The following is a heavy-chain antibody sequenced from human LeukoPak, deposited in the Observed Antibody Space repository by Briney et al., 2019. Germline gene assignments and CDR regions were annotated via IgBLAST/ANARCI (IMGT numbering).Heavy chain of an antibody. Sequence: PSETLSLTCTVSGGSISSGGYYWSWIRQHPGKGLEWIGHIYYSGSTYYNPSLKSRVTISVDTSKNQFSLKLSSVTAADTAVYYCARVIRFDSSGYYFKMGYYYGMDVWGQGTTVTVSS. D-gene: IGHD3-22*01. CDR1: GGSISSGGYY. CDR2: IYYSGST. J-gene: IGHJ6*02. CDR3: ARVIRFDSSGYYFKMGYYYGMDV. V-gene: IGHV4-31*03.